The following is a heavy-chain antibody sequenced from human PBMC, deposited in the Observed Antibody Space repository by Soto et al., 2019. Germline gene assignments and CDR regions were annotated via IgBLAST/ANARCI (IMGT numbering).Heavy chain of an antibody. CDR2: TSNNGNT. D-gene: IGHD2-21*01. CDR1: GFPFNTYA. V-gene: IGHV3-23*01. Sequence: GGSLRLSCEASGFPFNTYAMTWFRQVPGMGLEWVSTTSNNGNTDFAESVRGRFTVSRDNSKNILYLQMTNLRVEDAATYFCAKDLRPGLIVPTKSGFDPWGQGTLVTVSS. J-gene: IGHJ5*02. CDR3: AKDLRPGLIVPTKSGFDP.